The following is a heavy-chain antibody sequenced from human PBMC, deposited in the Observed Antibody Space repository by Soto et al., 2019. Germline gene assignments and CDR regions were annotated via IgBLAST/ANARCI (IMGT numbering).Heavy chain of an antibody. J-gene: IGHJ5*02. CDR2: IYYSGST. Sequence: SETLSLTCTVSGGSISSSSYYWGWIRQPPGKGLEWIGSIYYSGSTYYNPSLKSRVTISVDTSKNQFSLKLSSVTAADTAVYYCARRVVVVGNNWFDPWGQGTLVTVSS. CDR1: GGSISSSSYY. CDR3: ARRVVVVGNNWFDP. V-gene: IGHV4-39*01. D-gene: IGHD2-15*01.